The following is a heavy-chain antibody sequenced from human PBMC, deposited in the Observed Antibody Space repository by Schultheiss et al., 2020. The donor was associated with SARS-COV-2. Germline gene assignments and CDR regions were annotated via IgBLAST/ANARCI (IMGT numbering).Heavy chain of an antibody. V-gene: IGHV3-7*01. CDR2: IKQDGSEK. CDR1: GFTFSSYA. J-gene: IGHJ4*02. Sequence: GESLKISCAASGFTFSSYAMSWVRQAPGKGLEWVANIKQDGSEKYYVDSVKGRFTISRDNAKNSLYLQMNSLRAEDTAVYYCAKVVPTVVRVGYFDYWGQGTLVTVSS. D-gene: IGHD4-23*01. CDR3: AKVVPTVVRVGYFDY.